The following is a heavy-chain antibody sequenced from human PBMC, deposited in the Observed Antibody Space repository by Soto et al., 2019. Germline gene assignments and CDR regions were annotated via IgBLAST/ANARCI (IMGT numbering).Heavy chain of an antibody. J-gene: IGHJ4*02. CDR2: IYPGDSDI. CDR1: GYTFTSNW. V-gene: IGHV5-51*01. Sequence: EALKISCKGSGYTFTSNWIAWVRQMPGKGLERMGIIYPGDSDIRYSPSFEGQVTISADKSISTAYLQWSSLKASDTAVYFCARLQFYDGFRISDYWGQGTLVTVSS. CDR3: ARLQFYDGFRISDY. D-gene: IGHD3-10*01.